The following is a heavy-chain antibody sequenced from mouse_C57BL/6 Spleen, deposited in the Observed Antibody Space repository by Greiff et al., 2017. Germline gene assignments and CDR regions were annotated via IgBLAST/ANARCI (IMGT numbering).Heavy chain of an antibody. V-gene: IGHV1-9*01. J-gene: IGHJ1*03. CDR1: GYTFTGYW. CDR2: ILPGSGST. CDR3: ARIGDHWYFDV. Sequence: VKLMESGAELMKPGASVKLSCKATGYTFTGYWIEWVKQRPGHGLEWIGEILPGSGSTNYNEKFKGKATLTADTSSNTTYMHRSSPTTEDSAIYYCARIGDHWYFDVWGTGTTVTVSS.